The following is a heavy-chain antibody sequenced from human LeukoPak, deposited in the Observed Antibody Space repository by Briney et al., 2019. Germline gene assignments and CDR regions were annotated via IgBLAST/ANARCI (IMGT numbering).Heavy chain of an antibody. CDR2: IYSSGST. D-gene: IGHD2-8*02. CDR1: GGSISSYY. J-gene: IGHJ4*02. V-gene: IGHV4-4*07. Sequence: PSETLSLTCTVSGGSISSYYWSWIRQSAGKGLEWIGRIYSSGSTNYNPSLKSRVTISLDTSKNQFSLKLSSVTAADTAVYYCAGHHPRNTVDFWGQGTLVTVSS. CDR3: AGHHPRNTVDF.